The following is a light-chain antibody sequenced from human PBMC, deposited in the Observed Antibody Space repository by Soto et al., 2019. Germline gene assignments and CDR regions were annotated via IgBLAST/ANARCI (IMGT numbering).Light chain of an antibody. CDR1: SYNIGSNT. Sequence: QSVRTQPPSASGTTGQRVTISCSGSSYNIGSNTVNWYQQLPGTAPKLLIYRNNQRPSGVPDRFSGSKSGTSASLAISWIQSEDEADYYCAAWDDSLNGWVFGGGTKLTVL. CDR2: RNN. CDR3: AAWDDSLNGWV. J-gene: IGLJ3*02. V-gene: IGLV1-44*01.